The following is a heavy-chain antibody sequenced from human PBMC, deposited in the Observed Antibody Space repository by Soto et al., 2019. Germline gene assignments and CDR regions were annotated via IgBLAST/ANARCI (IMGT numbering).Heavy chain of an antibody. J-gene: IGHJ4*02. CDR2: IKQDGSEK. CDR3: ARVVTYYYDSSGYYSPPFDY. V-gene: IGHV3-7*03. Sequence: PGGSLRLSCAASGFTFSSYWMIWVRQAPGKGLEWVANIKQDGSEKYYVGSVKGRFTISRDNAKNSLYLQMNSLRAEDTAVYYCARVVTYYYDSSGYYSPPFDYWGQGTLVTVSS. D-gene: IGHD3-22*01. CDR1: GFTFSSYW.